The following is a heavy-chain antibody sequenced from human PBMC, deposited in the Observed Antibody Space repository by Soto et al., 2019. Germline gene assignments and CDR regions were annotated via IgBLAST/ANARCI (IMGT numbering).Heavy chain of an antibody. D-gene: IGHD3-10*01. V-gene: IGHV4-59*08. CDR1: GGSFRSYY. J-gene: IGHJ5*01. Sequence: SETLSLTCTVSGGSFRSYYWSWVRQPPGKGLEWIGHFYYSGNTKYDPSLESRVTISVDTSKNQFSLKLASVTAADTAVYYCARLPPRSSDATANWFDSWGQGTLVTVSS. CDR2: FYYSGNT. CDR3: ARLPPRSSDATANWFDS.